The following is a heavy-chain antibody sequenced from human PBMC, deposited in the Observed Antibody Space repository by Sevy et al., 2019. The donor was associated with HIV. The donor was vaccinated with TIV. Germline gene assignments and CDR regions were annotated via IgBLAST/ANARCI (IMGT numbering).Heavy chain of an antibody. V-gene: IGHV1-69*13. CDR1: GGTFRSHG. Sequence: ASVKVSCKAYGGTFRSHGISWVRQAPGQGLEWMGGIIPILGSTHYAQKFQDRVTITADESTNTAYMELNSLRSEDTAIYYCARGGGNGWYYFDYWGQETLVTVSS. CDR3: ARGGGNGWYYFDY. CDR2: IIPILGST. D-gene: IGHD6-19*01. J-gene: IGHJ4*02.